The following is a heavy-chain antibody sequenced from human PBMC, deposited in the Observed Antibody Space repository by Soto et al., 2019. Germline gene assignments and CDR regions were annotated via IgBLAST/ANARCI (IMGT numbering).Heavy chain of an antibody. Sequence: PSETLSLTCTVSGGSISSYYWSWIRQPPGKGLEWIGYIYYSGSTNYNPSLKSRVTISVDTSKNQFSLKLSSVTAADTAVYLCARESGITGTTSSYWGQGTLVTVSS. CDR2: IYYSGST. D-gene: IGHD1-7*01. V-gene: IGHV4-59*01. CDR3: ARESGITGTTSSY. J-gene: IGHJ4*02. CDR1: GGSISSYY.